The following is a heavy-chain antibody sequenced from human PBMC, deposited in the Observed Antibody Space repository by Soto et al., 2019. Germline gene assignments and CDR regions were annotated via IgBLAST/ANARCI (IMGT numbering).Heavy chain of an antibody. CDR1: GFTFSSYG. Sequence: GGSLRLSCAASGFTFSSYGMHWVRQAPGKGLEWVAVIWYDGSNKYYADSVKGRFTISRDNSKNTLYLQMNSLRAEDTAVYYCARGSPRGPFFDYWGQGTLVTVSS. D-gene: IGHD3-16*01. J-gene: IGHJ4*02. CDR3: ARGSPRGPFFDY. CDR2: IWYDGSNK. V-gene: IGHV3-33*01.